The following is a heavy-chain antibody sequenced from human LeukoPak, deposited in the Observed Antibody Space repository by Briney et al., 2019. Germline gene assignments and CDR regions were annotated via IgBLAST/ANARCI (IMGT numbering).Heavy chain of an antibody. Sequence: ASVKVSCKASEHTFTSYYMHWVRQAPGQGLEWMGIINPSGGSTSYAQKFQGRVTMTRDTSTSTVYMELSSLRSEDTAVYYCARDQLPVVAAPKSRYYYYYYMDVWGKGTTVTVSS. D-gene: IGHD2-15*01. V-gene: IGHV1-46*01. J-gene: IGHJ6*03. CDR2: INPSGGST. CDR1: EHTFTSYY. CDR3: ARDQLPVVAAPKSRYYYYYYMDV.